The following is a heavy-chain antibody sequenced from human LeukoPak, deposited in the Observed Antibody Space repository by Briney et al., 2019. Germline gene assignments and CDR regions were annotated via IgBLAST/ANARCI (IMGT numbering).Heavy chain of an antibody. CDR2: INPSGGST. D-gene: IGHD3-10*01. Sequence: ASVKVSCKASGYTFTSYYMHWVRQAAGQGLEWMGIINPSGGSTSYAQKFQGRDTMTRDTSTSTVYMELNSLRSEDTAIYYCARDKSSTNWLDSWGQGTLVTVSS. V-gene: IGHV1-46*01. J-gene: IGHJ5*01. CDR1: GYTFTSYY. CDR3: ARDKSSTNWLDS.